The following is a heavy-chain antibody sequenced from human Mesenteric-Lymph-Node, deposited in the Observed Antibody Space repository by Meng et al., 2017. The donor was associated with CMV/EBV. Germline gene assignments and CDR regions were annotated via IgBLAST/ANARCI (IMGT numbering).Heavy chain of an antibody. V-gene: IGHV3-30*02. CDR2: IRYDANNK. CDR3: AKSRGYAPVDF. Sequence: GESLKISCAVSGFSFSTYGMNWVRQAPGKGLEWVAFIRYDANNKYYVDSVKGRFTISRDNSKNTLYLEMRSLTVEDTSVYYCAKSRGYAPVDFWGQGTLVTVSS. D-gene: IGHD3-16*01. J-gene: IGHJ4*02. CDR1: GFSFSTYG.